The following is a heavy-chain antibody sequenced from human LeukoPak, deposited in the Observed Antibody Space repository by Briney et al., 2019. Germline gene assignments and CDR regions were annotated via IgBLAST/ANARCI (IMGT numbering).Heavy chain of an antibody. Sequence: SETLSLTCAVSGYSISSGYYWGWIRQPPGKGLEWIGTIYHSGSSSYNPSLKSRVTISVDTSMNQFSLKLSSVTAADTAVYYCARVGYCSSTSCYDGAFDIWGQGTMVTVSS. V-gene: IGHV4-38-2*01. D-gene: IGHD2-2*01. J-gene: IGHJ3*02. CDR3: ARVGYCSSTSCYDGAFDI. CDR2: IYHSGSS. CDR1: GYSISSGYY.